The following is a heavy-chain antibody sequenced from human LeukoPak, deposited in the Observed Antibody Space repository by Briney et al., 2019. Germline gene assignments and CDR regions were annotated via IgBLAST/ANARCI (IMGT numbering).Heavy chain of an antibody. D-gene: IGHD4-23*01. V-gene: IGHV3-74*01. Sequence: PGGSLRLSCAASGFSFSSYWMHWVRQAPGKGLLWVPRINTDGSATYYADSVKGRFTISRDNAKNTVYLQMDSLRVEDTAVYYCARDHYGGNSDYWGQGTLVTVSS. CDR2: INTDGSAT. CDR3: ARDHYGGNSDY. J-gene: IGHJ4*02. CDR1: GFSFSSYW.